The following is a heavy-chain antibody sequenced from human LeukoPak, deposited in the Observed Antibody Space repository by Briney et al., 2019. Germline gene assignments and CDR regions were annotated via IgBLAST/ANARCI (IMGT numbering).Heavy chain of an antibody. CDR1: GYSISSGYY. CDR3: ARQGGSYYGNYYFDY. D-gene: IGHD1-26*01. V-gene: IGHV4-38-2*01. Sequence: SESLCLTCAVSGYSISSGYYWGWIRQPPGKGLEWIGSIYHSGSTYYNPSLKSRVTISVDTSKNQFSLKLSSVTAADTAVYYCARQGGSYYGNYYFDYWGQGTLVTVSS. CDR2: IYHSGST. J-gene: IGHJ4*02.